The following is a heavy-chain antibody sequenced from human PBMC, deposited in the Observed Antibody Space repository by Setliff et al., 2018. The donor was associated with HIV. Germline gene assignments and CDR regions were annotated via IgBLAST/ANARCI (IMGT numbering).Heavy chain of an antibody. CDR2: VYYSGST. D-gene: IGHD6-6*01. CDR3: ASALSIAAPRV. V-gene: IGHV4-59*08. J-gene: IGHJ4*02. Sequence: SETLSLTCTASGGSISSYYWSWIRQPPGKGLEWIGYVYYSGSTKYNPYLKSRVTISVDTSKNQFSLKLSSVTAADTALYYCASALSIAAPRVWGQGTLVTVSS. CDR1: GGSISSYY.